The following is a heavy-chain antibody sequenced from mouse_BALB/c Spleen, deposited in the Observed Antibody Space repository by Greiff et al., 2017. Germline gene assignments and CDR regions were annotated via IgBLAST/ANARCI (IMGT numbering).Heavy chain of an antibody. D-gene: IGHD2-2*01. Sequence: QVQLQQSGAELAKPGASVKMSCKASGYTFTSYWMHWVKQRPGQGLEWIGYINPSTGYTEYNQKFKDKATLTADKSSSTAYMQLSSLTSEDSAVYYCARIYYGYDDGAWFAYWGQGTLVTVSA. CDR1: GYTFTSYW. CDR2: INPSTGYT. J-gene: IGHJ3*01. V-gene: IGHV1-7*01. CDR3: ARIYYGYDDGAWFAY.